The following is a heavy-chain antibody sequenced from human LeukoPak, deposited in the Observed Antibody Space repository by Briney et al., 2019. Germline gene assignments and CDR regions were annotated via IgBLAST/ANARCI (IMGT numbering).Heavy chain of an antibody. CDR3: ARTGDYESFDY. CDR1: GFTYSDYY. D-gene: IGHD4-17*01. Sequence: SGGPLRLSCAASGFTYSDYYKNWIRQAPAKGLEWVSYVHGSGAYTNYADSVKGRFTISRDNAKNSLYLQMNSLRAEDTAVYYCARTGDYESFDYWGQGTLVTVSS. CDR2: VHGSGAYT. J-gene: IGHJ4*02. V-gene: IGHV3-11*06.